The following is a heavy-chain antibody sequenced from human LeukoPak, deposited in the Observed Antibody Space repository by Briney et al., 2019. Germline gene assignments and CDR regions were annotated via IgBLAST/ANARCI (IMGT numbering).Heavy chain of an antibody. Sequence: WGSLRLSCAASGFTFSSYAMSWVRQAPGKGLEWVSTISGSGGSTYYADSVKGRFTISRDNSKNTLYLQMNSLRAEDTAVYYCAKDRSNYDYVWGSYRFDYWGQGTLVTVSS. CDR3: AKDRSNYDYVWGSYRFDY. D-gene: IGHD3-16*02. CDR2: ISGSGGST. J-gene: IGHJ4*02. CDR1: GFTFSSYA. V-gene: IGHV3-23*01.